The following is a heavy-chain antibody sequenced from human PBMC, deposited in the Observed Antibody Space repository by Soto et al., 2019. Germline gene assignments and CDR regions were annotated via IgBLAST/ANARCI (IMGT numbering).Heavy chain of an antibody. CDR1: SGSFSGYY. CDR2: INHSGST. V-gene: IGHV4-34*01. J-gene: IGHJ4*01. CDR3: ARGQDFWSGYPFDY. Sequence: TLSLTCAVYSGSFSGYYWSWIRQPPGKGLEWIGEINHSGSTKYNASLKSRVTISVDRSKNQFSLKLNSVTAADTAVYYCARGQDFWSGYPFDYWGQGTLVTVSS. D-gene: IGHD3-3*01.